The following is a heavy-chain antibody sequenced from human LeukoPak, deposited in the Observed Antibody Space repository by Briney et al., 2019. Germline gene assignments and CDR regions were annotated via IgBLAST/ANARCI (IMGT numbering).Heavy chain of an antibody. V-gene: IGHV4-34*01. CDR3: ARGLRYYYGSGSYPHLTY. J-gene: IGHJ4*02. Sequence: PSETLSLTCAVYGGSFSGYYWSWIRQPPGKGLEWIGEINHSGSTNYNPSLKSRVTISVDTSKNQFSLKLSSVTAADTAVYYCARGLRYYYGSGSYPHLTYWGQGTLVTVSS. CDR1: GGSFSGYY. D-gene: IGHD3-10*01. CDR2: INHSGST.